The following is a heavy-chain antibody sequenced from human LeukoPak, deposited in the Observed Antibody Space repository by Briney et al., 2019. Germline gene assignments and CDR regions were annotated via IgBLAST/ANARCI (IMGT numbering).Heavy chain of an antibody. Sequence: ASVKVSCKASGGTFSSYAISWVRQAPGQGLEWMGIINPSGGSTSYAQKFQGRVTMTRDTSTSTVYLELSSLRSEDTAVYYCARVKIGGYDWFDYWGQGTLVTVSS. V-gene: IGHV1-46*03. CDR2: INPSGGST. CDR1: GGTFSSYA. D-gene: IGHD5-12*01. J-gene: IGHJ4*02. CDR3: ARVKIGGYDWFDY.